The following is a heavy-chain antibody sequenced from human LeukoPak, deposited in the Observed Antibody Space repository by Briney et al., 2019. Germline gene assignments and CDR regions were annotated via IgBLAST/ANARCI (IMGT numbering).Heavy chain of an antibody. CDR1: GFTFSSYS. D-gene: IGHD1-1*01. Sequence: GGSLRLSCAASGFTFSSYSMNWVRQAPGKGLEWVSYISSSSSTIYYADSVKGRFTISRDNAKNSLYLQMNSLRAEDTAVYYCARKTGTTGEAFDYWGQGTQVTVSS. CDR3: ARKTGTTGEAFDY. J-gene: IGHJ4*02. CDR2: ISSSSSTI. V-gene: IGHV3-48*01.